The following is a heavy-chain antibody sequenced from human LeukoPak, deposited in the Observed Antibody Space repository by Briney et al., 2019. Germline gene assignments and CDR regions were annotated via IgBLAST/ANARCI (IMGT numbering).Heavy chain of an antibody. CDR1: GFTFSSYA. D-gene: IGHD3-22*01. V-gene: IGHV3-23*01. J-gene: IGHJ4*02. CDR2: ISGSGGST. CDR3: AKPLQYYYDSSGYLH. Sequence: PGGSLRLSCAASGFTFSSYAMSWVRQAPGKGLEWVSAISGSGGSTYYADSVKGRFTISRDNSKNTLYLQMSSLRAEDTAVYYCAKPLQYYYDSSGYLHWGQGTLVTASS.